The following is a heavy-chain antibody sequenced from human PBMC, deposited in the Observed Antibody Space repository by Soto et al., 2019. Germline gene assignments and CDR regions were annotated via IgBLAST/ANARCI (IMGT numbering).Heavy chain of an antibody. D-gene: IGHD7-27*01. CDR2: ISRDGSSS. CDR1: GISFDDNA. CDR3: ARLGPGD. Sequence: PGESLKISCKVSGISFDDNAISWVRQMPGKGLEWMGRISRDGSSSSYSPSFQGHVSIYADRTTNTAYLQWSNLTTSDTAMYYCARLGPGDWGQGTVVTVSS. V-gene: IGHV5-10-1*01. J-gene: IGHJ4*02.